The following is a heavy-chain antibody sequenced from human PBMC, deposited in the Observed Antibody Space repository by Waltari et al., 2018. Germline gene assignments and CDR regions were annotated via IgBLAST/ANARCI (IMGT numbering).Heavy chain of an antibody. D-gene: IGHD3-3*01. CDR1: GGSISSYY. V-gene: IGHV4-4*07. J-gene: IGHJ6*03. CDR3: AREDDFWSGGYMDV. Sequence: QVQLQESGPGLVKPSETLSLTCTVSGGSISSYYWSWIRPPAGKGLEWIGRIYTSGSTNYTPSLKSRVTMSVDTSKNQFSLKLSSVTAADTAVYYCAREDDFWSGGYMDVWGKGTTVTVSS. CDR2: IYTSGST.